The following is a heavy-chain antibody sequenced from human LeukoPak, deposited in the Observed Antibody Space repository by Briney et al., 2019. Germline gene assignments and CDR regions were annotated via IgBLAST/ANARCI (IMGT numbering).Heavy chain of an antibody. CDR1: GFTLSHYS. CDR3: AREESTGYCSSTSCSTDAFDI. J-gene: IGHJ3*02. Sequence: SGGSLRLSCAASGFTLSHYSMNWVRQAPGKGLEWVSSISGTGVYIYYADSVKGRFTISRDNAKSSLYLQMNSLRAEDTAMYYCAREESTGYCSSTSCSTDAFDIWGQGTIVTVSS. V-gene: IGHV3-21*01. CDR2: ISGTGVYI. D-gene: IGHD2-2*01.